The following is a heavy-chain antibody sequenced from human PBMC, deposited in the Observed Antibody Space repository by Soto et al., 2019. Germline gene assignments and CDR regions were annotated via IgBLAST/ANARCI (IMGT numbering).Heavy chain of an antibody. CDR2: IRSKANSYAT. J-gene: IGHJ4*02. CDR1: GFTFSGSA. Sequence: GGSLRLSCAASGFTFSGSAMHWVRQASGKGLEWVGRIRSKANSYATAYAASVKGRFTISRDDSKNTAYLQMNSLKTEDTAVYYCTRQIDVVVPDPPPNQYYDFWSGYGSWGQGTLVTVSS. V-gene: IGHV3-73*01. CDR3: TRQIDVVVPDPPPNQYYDFWSGYGS. D-gene: IGHD3-3*01.